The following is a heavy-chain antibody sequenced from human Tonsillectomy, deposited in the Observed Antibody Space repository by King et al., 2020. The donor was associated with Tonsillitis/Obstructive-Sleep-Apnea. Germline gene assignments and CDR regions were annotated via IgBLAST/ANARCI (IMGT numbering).Heavy chain of an antibody. CDR3: ARDKEDIVVVPATYYYYYYMDV. V-gene: IGHV4-59*01. CDR1: GGSISSYY. CDR2: IYYSGST. J-gene: IGHJ6*03. Sequence: HVQLQESGPGLVKPSETLSLTCTVSGGSISSYYWSWIRQPPGKGLEWIGYIYYSGSTNYNPSLKSRVTISVDTSKNQFSLKLSSVTAADTAVYYCARDKEDIVVVPATYYYYYYMDVWGKGTTVTVPS. D-gene: IGHD2-2*01.